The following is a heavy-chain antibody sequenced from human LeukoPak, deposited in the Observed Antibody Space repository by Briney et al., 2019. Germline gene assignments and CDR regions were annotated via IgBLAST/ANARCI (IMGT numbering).Heavy chain of an antibody. CDR1: GFTFSTYA. V-gene: IGHV3-23*01. CDR3: AKSGGLSGSGRLAMDV. CDR2: ISGSGGST. D-gene: IGHD3-10*01. J-gene: IGHJ6*02. Sequence: GGSLRLSCAASGFTFSTYAMSWVRLAPGKGLEWVSGISGSGGSTYYADSVKGRFTSSRDNSNNTLYVLMNSLRVEDTAVYYCAKSGGLSGSGRLAMDVWGQGTTVTVSS.